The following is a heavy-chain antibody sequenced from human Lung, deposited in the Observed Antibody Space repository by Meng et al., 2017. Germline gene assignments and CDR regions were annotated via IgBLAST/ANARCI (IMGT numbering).Heavy chain of an antibody. CDR1: GYTFTSYG. Sequence: QVQLVQSGDEVKKPGASVKVSCKASGYTFTSYGISWVRQAPGQGREWMGWISGYNDNTNYAQKFQGRVTMTTDTSTSTAYMELRSLRSDDTAVYYCARDRYCSTTSCTGWFDPWGQGTLVTVSS. J-gene: IGHJ5*02. V-gene: IGHV1-18*01. CDR2: ISGYNDNT. D-gene: IGHD2-2*01. CDR3: ARDRYCSTTSCTGWFDP.